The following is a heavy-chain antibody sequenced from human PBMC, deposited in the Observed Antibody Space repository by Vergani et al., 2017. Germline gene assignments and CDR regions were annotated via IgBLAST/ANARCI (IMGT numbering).Heavy chain of an antibody. D-gene: IGHD3-3*01. CDR1: GGSISSSSYY. J-gene: IGHJ3*02. Sequence: QLQLQESGPGLVKPSETLSLTCTVSGGSISSSSYYWGWIRQPPGKGLEWIGSIYYSGSTYYNPSLKSRVTISVDTSKNQFSLKLSSVTAADTAVYYCARDPLLRAFDIWGQGTMVTVSS. CDR3: ARDPLLRAFDI. V-gene: IGHV4-39*07. CDR2: IYYSGST.